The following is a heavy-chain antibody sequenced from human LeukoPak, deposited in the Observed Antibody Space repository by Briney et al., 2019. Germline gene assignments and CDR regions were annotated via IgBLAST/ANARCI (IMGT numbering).Heavy chain of an antibody. J-gene: IGHJ4*02. V-gene: IGHV3-30*02. CDR1: GFTFSSNA. CDR3: AKEMGATNYFEY. Sequence: GGSLRLSCAASGFTFSSNAMHWVRQAPGKGLEWVAVIWYDGSNKYYADSVKGRFTISRDNSKNTLYLQMNSLRAEDTAVYYCAKEMGATNYFEYWGQGTLVTVSS. CDR2: IWYDGSNK. D-gene: IGHD1-26*01.